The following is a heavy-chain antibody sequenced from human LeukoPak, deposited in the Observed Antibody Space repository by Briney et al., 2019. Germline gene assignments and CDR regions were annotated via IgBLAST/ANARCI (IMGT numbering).Heavy chain of an antibody. CDR3: AKDRGPSSTSCNFHY. V-gene: IGHV3-9*01. J-gene: IGHJ4*02. D-gene: IGHD2-2*01. CDR1: GLTFSRHG. Sequence: GGSLRLSCAASGLTFSRHGMHWVRQAPGKGLEGDSVISWKSDNIVYADSVKGRFTISRDNAKNSLYLQMNSLRAEDTALYYCAKDRGPSSTSCNFHYWGQGTLVTVSS. CDR2: ISWKSDNI.